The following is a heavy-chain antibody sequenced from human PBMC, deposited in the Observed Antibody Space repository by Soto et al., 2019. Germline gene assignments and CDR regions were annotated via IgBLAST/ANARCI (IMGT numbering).Heavy chain of an antibody. CDR3: ARVKATLYRHYYFDY. CDR1: GGTINSGQYF. CDR2: IFYTGIT. V-gene: IGHV4-30-4*01. D-gene: IGHD5-12*01. Sequence: PSETLSLTCSVSGGTINSGQYFRSWSRQPPGKGLGGIGSIFYTGITYYSPSRKSRASMSMSTARNLCSRRVRTVTAADRAVDACARVKATLYRHYYFDYWGQGTPVPVSS. J-gene: IGHJ4*01.